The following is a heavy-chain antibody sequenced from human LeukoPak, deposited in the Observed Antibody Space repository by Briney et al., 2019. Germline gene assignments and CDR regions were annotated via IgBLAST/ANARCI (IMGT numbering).Heavy chain of an antibody. CDR1: GFTFDDYA. V-gene: IGHV3-9*01. D-gene: IGHD6-19*01. CDR3: AKGMYSSGWYDYYYYGMDV. J-gene: IGHJ6*02. CDR2: ISWNSGSI. Sequence: GGSLRLSCAASGFTFDDYAMHWVRQAPGEGLGWVSGISWNSGSIGYADSVKGRFTISRDNAKNSLYLQMNSLRGEDTALYYCAKGMYSSGWYDYYYYGMDVWGQGTTVTVSS.